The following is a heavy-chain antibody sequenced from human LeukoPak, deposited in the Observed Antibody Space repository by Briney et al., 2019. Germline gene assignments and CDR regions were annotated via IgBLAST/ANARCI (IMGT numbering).Heavy chain of an antibody. CDR2: ISSSGSTI. V-gene: IGHV3-48*02. Sequence: PGGSLRLSCAASGFTFSSYSMNCVRQAPGEGLEWVSYISSSGSTIYYADSVKGRFTISRDNAKNSLYLEMDSLRDEDTAVYYCGRADWIDAWGQGALVTVSS. CDR1: GFTFSSYS. J-gene: IGHJ5*02. CDR3: GRADWIDA.